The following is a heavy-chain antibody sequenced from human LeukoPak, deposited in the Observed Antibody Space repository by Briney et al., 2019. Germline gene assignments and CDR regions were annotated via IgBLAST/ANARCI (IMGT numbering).Heavy chain of an antibody. Sequence: GSVVVSCKTSGYMFTGFFIHWVRQAPGQGLEWMGSVSPNNGGTSYAQRFQGRVNMTSDTSTRTAYLQLSGLRFDDTAAYFCATLLWFGDFDYWGQGTPVTVSS. CDR2: VSPNNGGT. D-gene: IGHD3-10*01. V-gene: IGHV1-2*02. CDR1: GYMFTGFF. CDR3: ATLLWFGDFDY. J-gene: IGHJ4*02.